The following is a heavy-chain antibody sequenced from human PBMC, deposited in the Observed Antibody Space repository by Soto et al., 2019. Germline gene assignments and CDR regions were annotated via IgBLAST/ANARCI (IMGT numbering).Heavy chain of an antibody. J-gene: IGHJ4*02. V-gene: IGHV4-59*01. CDR2: IYYTGST. CDR3: ARDLGDGYHFDY. Sequence: PSETLSLTCTVSGGSISSYYWSWIRQPPGKGLEFIGYIYYTGSTNFNPSFKSRVTISLDTSKNQFSLKLSSVTAADTAVYYCARDLGDGYHFDYWGQGTLVTVSS. D-gene: IGHD5-12*01. CDR1: GGSISSYY.